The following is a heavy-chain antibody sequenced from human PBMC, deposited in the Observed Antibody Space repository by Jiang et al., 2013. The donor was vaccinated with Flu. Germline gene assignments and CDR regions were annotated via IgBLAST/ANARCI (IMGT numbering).Heavy chain of an antibody. J-gene: IGHJ6*02. CDR2: IYYSGST. CDR3: ATPYGGNSYYGMDV. CDR1: GGSVSRSNYY. V-gene: IGHV4-39*01. D-gene: IGHD4-23*01. Sequence: PGLVKPSETLSLTCTVSGGSVSRSNYYWGWIRQPPGKGLEWIGSIYYSGSTYYNPSLKSRVTISVDTSKNQFSLKLSSVTAADTAVYYCATPYGGNSYYGMDVWGQGTTVTVSS.